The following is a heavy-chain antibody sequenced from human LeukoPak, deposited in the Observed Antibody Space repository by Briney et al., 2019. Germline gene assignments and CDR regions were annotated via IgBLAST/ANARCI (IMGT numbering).Heavy chain of an antibody. D-gene: IGHD3-22*01. CDR3: PRAAMIVDSDAFDI. CDR1: GFTFSTYS. J-gene: IGHJ3*02. V-gene: IGHV3-21*04. Sequence: PGGALRLSCVASGFTFSTYSMNWVRQAPGKGLEWGSSISSTSSYRYYADSVKGRFTIPRDNAKNSLYLQMNSLRAEDTAVYYCPRAAMIVDSDAFDIWGQGTMVTVSS. CDR2: ISSTSSYR.